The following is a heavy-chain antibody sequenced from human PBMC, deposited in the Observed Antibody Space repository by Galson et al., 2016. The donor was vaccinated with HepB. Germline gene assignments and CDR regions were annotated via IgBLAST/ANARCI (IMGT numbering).Heavy chain of an antibody. CDR2: ISGSGGST. J-gene: IGHJ6*02. D-gene: IGHD3-10*01. CDR3: ARVITMVRGILKQRDYYGMDV. V-gene: IGHV3-23*01. CDR1: GFTFSNYW. Sequence: SLRLSCAASGFTFSNYWMSWVRQGPGKGLEWVSVISGSGGSTYYADSVRGRFTISRDNSKNTLYLQMNSLRAEDTAVYYCARVITMVRGILKQRDYYGMDVWGQGTTVTVSS.